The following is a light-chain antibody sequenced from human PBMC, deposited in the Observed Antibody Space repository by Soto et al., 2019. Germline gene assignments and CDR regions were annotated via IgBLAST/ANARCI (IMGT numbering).Light chain of an antibody. Sequence: EIVFTQSPATLSLSPGERATLSCRATQSISSYLAWYQQKRGQAPRLLIYDASNRATGIPARFSGSGSGTDFTLTISSLEPEDFAVYYCQQRTNWQLTFGGGTKVDIK. J-gene: IGKJ4*01. CDR1: QSISSY. CDR3: QQRTNWQLT. V-gene: IGKV3-11*01. CDR2: DAS.